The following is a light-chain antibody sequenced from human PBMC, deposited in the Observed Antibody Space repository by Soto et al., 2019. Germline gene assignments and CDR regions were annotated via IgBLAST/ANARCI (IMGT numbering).Light chain of an antibody. CDR2: AAS. J-gene: IGKJ4*01. CDR3: QQSYSNLLT. Sequence: DIHMTQSPSSLSASVGYRFTITCRARQSISSYLNWYQQKPGKAPKLLIYAASSLQSGVPSRFSGSGSGTDFTLTISSLQPEDFETYYCQQSYSNLLTFGGGTKVDIK. CDR1: QSISSY. V-gene: IGKV1-39*01.